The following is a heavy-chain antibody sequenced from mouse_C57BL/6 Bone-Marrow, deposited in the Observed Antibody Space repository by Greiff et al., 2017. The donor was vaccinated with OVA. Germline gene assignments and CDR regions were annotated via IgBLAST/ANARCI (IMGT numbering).Heavy chain of an antibody. J-gene: IGHJ3*01. CDR3: ARGGTSPFAY. Sequence: EVQRVESGPELVKPGASVKISCKASGYSFTGYYMNWVKQSPEQSLEWIGEINPCTGGTTYNQKFKAKSTLTVDKSSSTAYMQLKSLTSEDSAVYYCARGGTSPFAYWGQGTLVTVSA. D-gene: IGHD4-1*01. CDR1: GYSFTGYY. V-gene: IGHV1-42*01. CDR2: INPCTGGT.